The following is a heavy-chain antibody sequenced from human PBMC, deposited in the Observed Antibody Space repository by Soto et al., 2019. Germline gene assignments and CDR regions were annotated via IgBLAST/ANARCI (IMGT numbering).Heavy chain of an antibody. CDR2: RYYSEST. Sequence: SETLSLTCTVSGGSITTGGYYWSWIRQLPGKGLEWIGHRYYSESTYYNPSLKSRVSISLDTSKNQFSLKLSFVTAADTAMYYCARTKCSGGSCYPWSLDYWGQGTPVTVSS. CDR3: ARTKCSGGSCYPWSLDY. D-gene: IGHD2-15*01. CDR1: GGSITTGGYY. V-gene: IGHV4-31*03. J-gene: IGHJ4*02.